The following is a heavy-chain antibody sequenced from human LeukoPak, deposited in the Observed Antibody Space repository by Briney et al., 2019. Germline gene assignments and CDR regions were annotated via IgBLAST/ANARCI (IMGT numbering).Heavy chain of an antibody. CDR2: IYYNGHT. Sequence: WIGYIYYNGHTNYSPSLKSRVTMSLDTSKNLFSLKVSSVTAADTAVYYCARGRSNYYGMDVWGQGTTVTVSS. V-gene: IGHV4-59*09. J-gene: IGHJ6*02. D-gene: IGHD1-26*01. CDR3: ARGRSNYYGMDV.